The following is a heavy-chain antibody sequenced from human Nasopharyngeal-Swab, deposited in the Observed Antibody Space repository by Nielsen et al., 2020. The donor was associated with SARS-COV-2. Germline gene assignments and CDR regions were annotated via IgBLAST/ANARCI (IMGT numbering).Heavy chain of an antibody. J-gene: IGHJ5*02. Sequence: GSLRLSCAVSGDSISTGRYSWDWIRQPPGKGLEWIGSLYYSGTTYYNPSLKSRVTISVDTSKNQFSLKLNSATAADTAVYYCARWSSWYNWLDPWGQGTQVIVSS. CDR2: LYYSGTT. CDR3: ARWSSWYNWLDP. V-gene: IGHV4-39*01. D-gene: IGHD6-13*01. CDR1: GDSISTGRYS.